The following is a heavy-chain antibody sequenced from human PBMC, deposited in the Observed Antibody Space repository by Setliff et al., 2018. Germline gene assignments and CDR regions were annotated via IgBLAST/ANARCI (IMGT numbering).Heavy chain of an antibody. CDR2: ISSSSSYI. J-gene: IGHJ4*02. Sequence: GGSLRLSCAASGFTFSSYSMNWVRQAPGKGLEWVSSISSSSSYIYYADSVKGRFTMSRDNAKNSLYLQMNSLRAEDTAVYYCARDGEYCSGGSCCDYWGQGTLVTVSS. CDR3: ARDGEYCSGGSCCDY. V-gene: IGHV3-21*01. CDR1: GFTFSSYS. D-gene: IGHD2-15*01.